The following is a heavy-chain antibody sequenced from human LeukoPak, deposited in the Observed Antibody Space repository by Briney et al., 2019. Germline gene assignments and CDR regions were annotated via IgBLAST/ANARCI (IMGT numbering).Heavy chain of an antibody. CDR1: GFTFSSYE. D-gene: IGHD3-22*01. Sequence: GGSLRLSCAASGFTFSSYEMNWVRQVPGKGLEWVSYISSSGSTIYYADSMKGRFTISRDNAKNSLYLQMNSLRAEDTAVYYCARDRIHYDSSGDYYYYGMDVWGQGTTVTVSS. CDR3: ARDRIHYDSSGDYYYYGMDV. CDR2: ISSSGSTI. J-gene: IGHJ6*02. V-gene: IGHV3-48*03.